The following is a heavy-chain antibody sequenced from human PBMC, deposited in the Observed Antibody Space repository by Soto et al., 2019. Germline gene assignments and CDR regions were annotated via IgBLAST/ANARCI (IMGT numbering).Heavy chain of an antibody. CDR2: ISGGGGTT. Sequence: EVQLLESGGGLVQPGGSLRLSCAASGFTFSSYAMSWVRQAPGKGLEWVSGISGGGGTTYYADSVKGRFTISRDNSKNTLYMQMNSLRAEDTAVYYCAKEGGSGWLTYFDHWGQGTLVTVSS. V-gene: IGHV3-23*01. CDR3: AKEGGSGWLTYFDH. CDR1: GFTFSSYA. J-gene: IGHJ4*02. D-gene: IGHD6-19*01.